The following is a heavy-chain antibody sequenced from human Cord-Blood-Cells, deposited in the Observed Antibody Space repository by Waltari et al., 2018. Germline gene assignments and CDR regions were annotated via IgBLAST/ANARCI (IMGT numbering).Heavy chain of an antibody. Sequence: QVQLQQWGAGLLKPSETLSLTCAVYGGSFSGYYWSWIRQPPGKGLEWIGEINHSGSTNYNPSLTSRVPISVDTSKNQFSLKLSSVTAADTAVYYCASYYYYDSSGYYFDYWGQGTLVTVSS. J-gene: IGHJ4*02. D-gene: IGHD3-22*01. V-gene: IGHV4-34*01. CDR3: ASYYYYDSSGYYFDY. CDR2: INHSGST. CDR1: GGSFSGYY.